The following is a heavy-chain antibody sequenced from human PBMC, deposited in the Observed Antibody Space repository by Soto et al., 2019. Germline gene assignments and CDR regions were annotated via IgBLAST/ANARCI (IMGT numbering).Heavy chain of an antibody. CDR2: ISYDGTKT. D-gene: IGHD3-10*01. J-gene: IGHJ4*02. V-gene: IGHV3-30*18. CDR3: AKDRGPRRTWLIAPFDY. Sequence: QVQLVESGGGVVQPARSLSVSCAASGFTFSIYAMHWVRQAPGTGLEWVAVISYDGTKTYYADSVNGRFTISRDNSKNTVYLQMNSLRDEDTAGYYCAKDRGPRRTWLIAPFDYWGQGTLVTVSP. CDR1: GFTFSIYA.